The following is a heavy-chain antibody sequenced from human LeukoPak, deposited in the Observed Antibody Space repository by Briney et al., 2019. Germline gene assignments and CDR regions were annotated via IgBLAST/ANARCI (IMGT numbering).Heavy chain of an antibody. J-gene: IGHJ6*03. V-gene: IGHV4-34*01. CDR2: INHSGST. D-gene: IGHD6-13*01. CDR1: GGPFSGYY. Sequence: SETLSLTCAVYGGPFSGYYWSWTRQPPGKGLEWIGEINHSGSTNYNPSLQSRVTISVDTSKNQFSLTLSSVTAADTAVYYCARGGSYSRGYYYYYMDVWGKGTTVTVSS. CDR3: ARGGSYSRGYYYYYMDV.